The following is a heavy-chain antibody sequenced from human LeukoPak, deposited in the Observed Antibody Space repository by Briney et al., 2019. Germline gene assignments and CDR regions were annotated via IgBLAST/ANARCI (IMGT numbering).Heavy chain of an antibody. J-gene: IGHJ4*02. CDR2: ISGSGGGT. Sequence: PGGSLRLSCEASGVTFSSYVMSWVRQAPGKGPEWVSGISGSGGGTYYADSVKGRFTISRDNSKNTLYLQMNSLRAEDTAVYYCAKDNRYGSGSYYHDYWGQGTLVTVSS. CDR1: GVTFSSYV. D-gene: IGHD3-10*01. V-gene: IGHV3-23*01. CDR3: AKDNRYGSGSYYHDY.